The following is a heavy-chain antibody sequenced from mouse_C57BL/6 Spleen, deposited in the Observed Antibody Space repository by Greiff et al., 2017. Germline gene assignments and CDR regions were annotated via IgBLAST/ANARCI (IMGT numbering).Heavy chain of an antibody. J-gene: IGHJ4*01. V-gene: IGHV14-3*01. D-gene: IGHD3-2*02. CDR3: AREAQATSAMYY. Sequence: VQLQQSVAELVRPGASVKLSCTASGFNINNTYMHWVKQRPEQGLEWIGRIGPANGDTKYAPKFQGKATITADTSSNTSYLQLISLTSEDTAIYYCAREAQATSAMYYWGPGTSVTVSS. CDR2: IGPANGDT. CDR1: GFNINNTY.